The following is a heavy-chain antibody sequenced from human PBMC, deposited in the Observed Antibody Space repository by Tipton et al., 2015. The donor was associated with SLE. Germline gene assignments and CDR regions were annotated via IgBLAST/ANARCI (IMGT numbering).Heavy chain of an antibody. CDR2: IYMYSSVSS. CDR1: GGSISSYY. Sequence: TLSLTCTVSGGSISSYYWSWIRQPPGKGLDWIGYIYMYSSVSSNYNPSLKSRVTISVDTSKNQFSLKLSSVTAADTAMYYCVRASAWYQDYYYYYHMDVWGKGTTVTVSS. CDR3: VRASAWYQDYYYYYHMDV. V-gene: IGHV4-59*12. D-gene: IGHD6-13*01. J-gene: IGHJ6*03.